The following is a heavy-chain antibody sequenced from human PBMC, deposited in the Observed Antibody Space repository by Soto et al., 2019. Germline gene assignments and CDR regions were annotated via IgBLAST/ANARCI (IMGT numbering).Heavy chain of an antibody. D-gene: IGHD2-2*01. V-gene: IGHV3-23*01. CDR1: GFTFSIYA. CDR2: ISGSGGST. Sequence: GGSLRLSCAASGFTFSIYAMSWVRQAPGKGLEWVSAISGSGGSTYYADSVKGRFTISRDNSKNTLYLQMNSLRAEDTAVYYCAKDPRYCSSTSCSNWFDPWGQGTLVTVSS. CDR3: AKDPRYCSSTSCSNWFDP. J-gene: IGHJ5*02.